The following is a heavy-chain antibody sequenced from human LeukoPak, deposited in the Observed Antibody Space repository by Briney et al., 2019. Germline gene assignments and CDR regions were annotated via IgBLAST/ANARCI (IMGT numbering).Heavy chain of an antibody. Sequence: SETLSLTCTVSGGSISSGDYYWSWIRQPPGKGLEWIGYIYYSGSTYYNPSLKSRVTISVDTSKNQFSLKLSSVTAADTAVYYCARESVVVAATDDYWGQGTLVTVSS. CDR3: ARESVVVAATDDY. CDR2: IYYSGST. J-gene: IGHJ4*02. CDR1: GGSISSGDYY. V-gene: IGHV4-30-4*01. D-gene: IGHD2-15*01.